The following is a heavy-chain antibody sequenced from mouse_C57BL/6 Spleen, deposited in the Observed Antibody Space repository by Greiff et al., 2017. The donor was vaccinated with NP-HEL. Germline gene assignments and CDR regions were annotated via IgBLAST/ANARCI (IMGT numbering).Heavy chain of an antibody. Sequence: QVQLQQSGPELVKPGASVKISCKASGYAFSSSWMNWVKQRPGKGLEWIGRIYPGDGDTNYNGKFKGKATLTADKSSSTAYMQLSSLTSEDSAVYFCARGGITRYYFDYWGQGTTLTVSS. CDR2: IYPGDGDT. CDR1: GYAFSSSW. D-gene: IGHD2-4*01. CDR3: ARGGITRYYFDY. J-gene: IGHJ2*01. V-gene: IGHV1-82*01.